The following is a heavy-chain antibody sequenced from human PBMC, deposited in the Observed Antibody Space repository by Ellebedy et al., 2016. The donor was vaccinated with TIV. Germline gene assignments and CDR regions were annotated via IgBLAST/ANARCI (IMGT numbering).Heavy chain of an antibody. V-gene: IGHV5-51*01. CDR2: IYPGDSHT. Sequence: GESLKISCKDSGYRFTSYWIAWVRQMPGKGLEWMGIIYPGDSHTRYSPSFQGQVTISADKSISTAYLQWSSLKASDTAMYYCAREGGRGELLYNWFDPWGQGTLVTVSS. CDR3: AREGGRGELLYNWFDP. CDR1: GYRFTSYW. D-gene: IGHD1-26*01. J-gene: IGHJ5*02.